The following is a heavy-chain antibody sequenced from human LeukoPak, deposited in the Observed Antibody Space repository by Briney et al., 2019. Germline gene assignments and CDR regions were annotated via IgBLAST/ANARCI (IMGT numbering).Heavy chain of an antibody. D-gene: IGHD3-22*01. J-gene: IGHJ3*02. CDR1: GFTFSSYA. V-gene: IGHV3-23*01. CDR3: AKDLIVVVHGAAFDI. Sequence: PGGSLRPSCAASGFTFSSYAMSWVRQAPGKGLEWVSAISGSGGSTYYADSVKGRFTISRDNSKNTLYLQMNSLRAEDTAVYYCAKDLIVVVHGAAFDIWGQGTMVTVSS. CDR2: ISGSGGST.